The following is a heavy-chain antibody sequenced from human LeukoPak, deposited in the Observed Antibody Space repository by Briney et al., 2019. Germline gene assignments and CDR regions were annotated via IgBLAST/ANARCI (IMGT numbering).Heavy chain of an antibody. CDR1: GFTFSRHG. D-gene: IGHD3-10*01. CDR3: ARSARLLWFGELSG. V-gene: IGHV3-30*03. CDR2: ISNDGSRK. Sequence: GGSLRLSCAPSGFTFSRHGMHWVRQAPGKGLEWVAIISNDGSRKYYAHSVEGRFTISRDNSKNTLYLQMNSLRAEDTAVYYCARSARLLWFGELSGWGQGTLVTVSS. J-gene: IGHJ4*02.